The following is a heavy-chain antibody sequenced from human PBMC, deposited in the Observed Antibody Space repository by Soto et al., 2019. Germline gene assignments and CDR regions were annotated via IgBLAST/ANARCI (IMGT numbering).Heavy chain of an antibody. V-gene: IGHV4-34*01. CDR2: INHSGNT. D-gene: IGHD3-22*01. CDR3: ARLRWYYYASSGTGDY. Sequence: QGQLQQWGAGLLKPSETLSLTCAVYGGSFSGYYWSWIRQPPGKGLEWIGEINHSGNTNYNPSLKSRVTISVDTSKSQFSLKLSSVAAADTAVYYCARLRWYYYASSGTGDYWGQGTLVTVSS. CDR1: GGSFSGYY. J-gene: IGHJ4*02.